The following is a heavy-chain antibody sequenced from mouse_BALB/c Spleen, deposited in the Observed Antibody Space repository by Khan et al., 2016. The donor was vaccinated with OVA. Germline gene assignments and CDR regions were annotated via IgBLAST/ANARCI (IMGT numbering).Heavy chain of an antibody. CDR2: IWSDGST. V-gene: IGHV2-6-1*01. J-gene: IGHJ4*01. D-gene: IGHD2-12*01. Sequence: QVQLKQSGPGLVAPSQSLSITCTISGFSLTNYGVHWIRQPPGKGLEWRVVIWSDGSTTYNSALKSRLTITNDNFKSQVFFQMYSLHTDYTALYFCARQAYYPYNIMDYWGQGTSVTVSS. CDR1: GFSLTNYG. CDR3: ARQAYYPYNIMDY.